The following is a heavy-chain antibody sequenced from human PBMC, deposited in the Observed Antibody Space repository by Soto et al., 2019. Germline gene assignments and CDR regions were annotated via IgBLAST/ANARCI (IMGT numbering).Heavy chain of an antibody. Sequence: QVQLVESGGGVVQRGRSLRLSCAASGFTFNAYGMHWARQAPGKGLEWVAGISSDGNNKYYADSVKGRFTISRDNSKNTLYLQMNSLRTEDTAVYYCAGGWFFFDYCGQGTLVTVSS. CDR2: ISSDGNNK. V-gene: IGHV3-30*03. CDR3: AGGWFFFDY. D-gene: IGHD6-19*01. J-gene: IGHJ4*02. CDR1: GFTFNAYG.